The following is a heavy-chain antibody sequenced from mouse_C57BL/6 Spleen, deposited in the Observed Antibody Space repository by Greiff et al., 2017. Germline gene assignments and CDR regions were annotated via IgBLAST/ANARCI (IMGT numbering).Heavy chain of an antibody. Sequence: VKVVESGPELVKPGASVKISCKASGYAFSSSWMNWVKQRPGKGLEWIGRIYPGDGDTNYNGKFKGKATLTADKSSSTAYMQLSSLTSDDSAVYFCARTVFDVWGTGTTVTVSS. CDR2: IYPGDGDT. V-gene: IGHV1-82*01. CDR3: ARTVFDV. CDR1: GYAFSSSW. J-gene: IGHJ1*03.